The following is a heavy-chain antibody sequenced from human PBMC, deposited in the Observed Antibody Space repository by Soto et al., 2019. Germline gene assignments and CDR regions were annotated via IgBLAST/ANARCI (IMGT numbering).Heavy chain of an antibody. J-gene: IGHJ5*02. D-gene: IGHD6-13*01. V-gene: IGHV3-23*01. Sequence: GGSLRLSCAASGFTFSSYAMSWVRQAPGKGLEWVSAISGSGGSTYYADSVKGRFTISRDNSKNTLYLQMNSLRAEDTAVYYCAKDKSSSCCPNWFDPWGQGTLVTVSS. CDR3: AKDKSSSCCPNWFDP. CDR1: GFTFSSYA. CDR2: ISGSGGST.